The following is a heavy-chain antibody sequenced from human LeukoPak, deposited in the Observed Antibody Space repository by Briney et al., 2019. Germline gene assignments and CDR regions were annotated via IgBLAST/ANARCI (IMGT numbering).Heavy chain of an antibody. J-gene: IGHJ4*02. CDR3: ATESKGFGELLSFYY. CDR1: GYTLTELS. D-gene: IGHD3-10*01. Sequence: ASVKVSCKVSGYTLTELSIHLVRQAPGKGLEWMGGFDPEDGETIYAQKFQGRGTMTEDTSTDTAYMELSSLRSEDTAVYYCATESKGFGELLSFYYWGQGTLVTVSS. CDR2: FDPEDGET. V-gene: IGHV1-24*01.